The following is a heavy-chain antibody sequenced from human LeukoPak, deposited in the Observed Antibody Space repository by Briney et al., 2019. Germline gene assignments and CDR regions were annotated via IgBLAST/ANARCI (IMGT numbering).Heavy chain of an antibody. CDR2: IGGSNGIT. CDR3: ARNENSGWGYFDY. D-gene: IGHD5-12*01. Sequence: GGSLRLSCAASRFTFNSYAMSWVRQAPGKGLEWVSVIGGSNGITFYVGSVKGRLTISRDNSKDTLYLQMNSLRAEDTAVCYCARNENSGWGYFDYWGQGTLVTVSS. V-gene: IGHV3-23*01. J-gene: IGHJ4*02. CDR1: RFTFNSYA.